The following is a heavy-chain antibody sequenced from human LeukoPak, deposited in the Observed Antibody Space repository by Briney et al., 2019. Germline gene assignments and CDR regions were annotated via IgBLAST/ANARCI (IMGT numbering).Heavy chain of an antibody. Sequence: ASVKVSCKASGYTFTTYAMHWVRQAPGQRLEWMGWINAGSGNTKYSQKFQGRVTITRDISASTAYMELSTLRSEDTAVYYCARDRVFGSGLPAYYYGMDVWGQGTTVTVSS. D-gene: IGHD6-19*01. V-gene: IGHV1-3*01. CDR2: INAGSGNT. CDR3: ARDRVFGSGLPAYYYGMDV. J-gene: IGHJ6*02. CDR1: GYTFTTYA.